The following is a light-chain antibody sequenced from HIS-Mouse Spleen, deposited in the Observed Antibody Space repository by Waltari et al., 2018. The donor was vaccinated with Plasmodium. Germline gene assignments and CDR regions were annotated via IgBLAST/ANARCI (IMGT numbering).Light chain of an antibody. CDR3: QAWDSSTVV. Sequence: SYELTQPPSAPVSPAKTASTPCPADQSGYKYACWYQRKPGQATVLVIYQDSKRPSGTPERFSGSNSGNTATLTISGTHAMDEADYYCQAWDSSTVVFGGGTKLTVL. J-gene: IGLJ2*01. CDR2: QDS. V-gene: IGLV3-1*01. CDR1: QSGYKY.